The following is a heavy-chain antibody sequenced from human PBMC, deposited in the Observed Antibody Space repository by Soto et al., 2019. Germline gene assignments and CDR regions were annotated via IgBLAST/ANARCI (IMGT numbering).Heavy chain of an antibody. CDR1: GPTFSNFG. V-gene: IGHV3-33*01. Sequence: QVQLVESGGGVVQPGRSLRLSCAASGPTFSNFGMHWVRQAPGKGLEWVAVIWYDGSDKYYADSVKGRFTISRDNSKNTLYLQMNSLRVEDTAVYYCAGETSDAFDIWGQGTMVTVSS. CDR2: IWYDGSDK. CDR3: AGETSDAFDI. J-gene: IGHJ3*02.